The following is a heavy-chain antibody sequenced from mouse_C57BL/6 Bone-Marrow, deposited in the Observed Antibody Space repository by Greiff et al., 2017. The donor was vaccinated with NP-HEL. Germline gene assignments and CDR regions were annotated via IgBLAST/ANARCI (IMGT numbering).Heavy chain of an antibody. V-gene: IGHV1-64*01. J-gene: IGHJ2*01. CDR3: ARGYYGRGFDY. D-gene: IGHD1-1*01. CDR2: IHPNSGST. CDR1: GYTFTSYW. Sequence: VQLQQPGAELVKPGASVKLSCKASGYTFTSYWMHWVKQRPGQGLEWIGMIHPNSGSTNYKEKFKSKATLTVDKSSSTAYMQLSSLTSEDAAVYYCARGYYGRGFDYWGQGTTLTVSS.